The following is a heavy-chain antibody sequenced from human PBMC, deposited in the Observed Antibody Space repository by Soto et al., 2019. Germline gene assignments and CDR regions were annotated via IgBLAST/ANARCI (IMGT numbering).Heavy chain of an antibody. CDR2: IVPMFGTA. D-gene: IGHD3-3*01. V-gene: IGHV1-69*12. CDR1: GGTFGNSA. Sequence: QVQLVQSGAEVKKPGSSVNVSCKTSGGTFGNSAVTWVRQAPGQGLEWLGGIVPMFGTANYAQKFQGRVTSTADESTITAYMELSSLNTDDTAVYYCARDGDPQSAFWSGPLGGGRFDPWGQGTLVTVSS. CDR3: ARDGDPQSAFWSGPLGGGRFDP. J-gene: IGHJ5*02.